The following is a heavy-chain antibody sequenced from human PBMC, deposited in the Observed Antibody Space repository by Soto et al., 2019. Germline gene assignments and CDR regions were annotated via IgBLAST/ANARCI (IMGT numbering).Heavy chain of an antibody. CDR1: GYIFRSYG. CDR2: INVKNGNT. V-gene: IGHV1-18*01. D-gene: IGHD6-19*01. J-gene: IGHJ5*02. CDR3: ARGIAVEPTANWFDP. Sequence: QVQLVQSGGEVKKSGASVKVSCKASGYIFRSYGISWVRQAPGQGLEWMGWINVKNGNTKHVEKFQGRVTMTTDTSTRTAYMELRNLTSDDTAVYYCARGIAVEPTANWFDPWGHGPLVIVSS.